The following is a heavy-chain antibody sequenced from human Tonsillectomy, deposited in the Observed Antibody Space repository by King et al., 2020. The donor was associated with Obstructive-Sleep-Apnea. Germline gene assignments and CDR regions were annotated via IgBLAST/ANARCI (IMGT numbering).Heavy chain of an antibody. V-gene: IGHV4-31*03. CDR3: ARDQSLDYYYYGMDV. CDR1: CGSISSGGYY. Sequence: VQLQESGPGLVKPSQTLSLTCTVSCGSISSGGYYWSWIRQHPGKGLEWIGYIYYSGSTYYNPSLKSRVTISVDTSKNQFSLKLSSVTAADTAVYYCARDQSLDYYYYGMDVWGQGTTVTVSS. CDR2: IYYSGST. J-gene: IGHJ6*02.